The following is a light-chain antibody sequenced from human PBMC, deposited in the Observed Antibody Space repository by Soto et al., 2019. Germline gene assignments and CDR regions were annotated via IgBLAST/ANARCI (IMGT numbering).Light chain of an antibody. Sequence: EIVITQSPAPLSVSPGERATLSCRASPSVSSNLAWYQQKPGQAPRLLIYGASTRATGIPARFSGSGSGTEFTLTISSLQSEDFAVYYCQQYNNWPPLTFGGGTKVDIK. J-gene: IGKJ4*01. CDR2: GAS. CDR3: QQYNNWPPLT. CDR1: PSVSSN. V-gene: IGKV3-15*01.